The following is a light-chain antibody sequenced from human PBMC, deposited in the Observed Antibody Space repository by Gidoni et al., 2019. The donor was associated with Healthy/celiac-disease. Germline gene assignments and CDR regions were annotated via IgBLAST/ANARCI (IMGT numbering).Light chain of an antibody. CDR2: DVS. CDR3: QQYNSYRT. Sequence: DIQMTQSPSTLSASVGDRVTITCRASQSISSWLAWYQQKPGKAPKLLIYDVSSLESGVPSRFSGSGYGTEFTLTISSLQPDDFATYYCQQYNSYRTFXXXTKVEIK. J-gene: IGKJ1*01. V-gene: IGKV1-5*01. CDR1: QSISSW.